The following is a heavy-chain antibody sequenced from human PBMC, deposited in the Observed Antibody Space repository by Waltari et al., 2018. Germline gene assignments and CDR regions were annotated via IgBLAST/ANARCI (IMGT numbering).Heavy chain of an antibody. CDR3: ATRTYYDFWSGYTHDAFDI. J-gene: IGHJ3*02. V-gene: IGHV1-69-2*01. CDR1: GYTFTDYY. D-gene: IGHD3-3*01. CDR2: VDPEDGET. Sequence: EVQLVQSGAAVKKPGATVKISCKASGYTFTDYYMHWVQQAPGKGLEWMGRVDPEDGETIYAEKFQGRVTITADTSTDTAYMELSSLRSEDTAVYYCATRTYYDFWSGYTHDAFDIWGQGTMVTVSS.